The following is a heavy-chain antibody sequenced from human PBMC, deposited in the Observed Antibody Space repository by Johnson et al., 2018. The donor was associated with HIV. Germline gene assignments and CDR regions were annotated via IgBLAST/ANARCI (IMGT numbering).Heavy chain of an antibody. CDR2: ISYDGSNK. CDR3: AKDVAFRDDAFDI. CDR1: RFTFSNYA. D-gene: IGHD2-21*01. Sequence: QVQLVESGGGVVQPGRSLRLSCTASRFTFSNYAMHWVRQAPGKGLEWVALISYDGSNKCYADSVKGRFTISRDNSKNTLYLQMNSLRAEDTAVYYCAKDVAFRDDAFDIWGQGTMVTVSS. J-gene: IGHJ3*02. V-gene: IGHV3-30*04.